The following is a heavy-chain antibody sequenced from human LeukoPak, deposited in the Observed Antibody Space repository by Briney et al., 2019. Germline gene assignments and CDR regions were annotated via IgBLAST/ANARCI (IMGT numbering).Heavy chain of an antibody. CDR2: ISANSRYI. V-gene: IGHV3-21*01. J-gene: IGHJ4*02. Sequence: TGGSLRLSCAASGFTFSNFGMNWVRQAPGKGLEWVSSISANSRYIYYADSVKGRFTISRDNAEKSLYLQMNSLRAEDSAVYYCARQYYDFRSGFYTADYYFDSWGQGTLVTVSS. CDR3: ARQYYDFRSGFYTADYYFDS. D-gene: IGHD3-3*01. CDR1: GFTFSNFG.